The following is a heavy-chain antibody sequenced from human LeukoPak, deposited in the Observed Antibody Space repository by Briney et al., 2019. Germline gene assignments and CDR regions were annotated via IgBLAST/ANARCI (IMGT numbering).Heavy chain of an antibody. CDR2: IKEDGDEK. CDR1: GFTFSNYW. J-gene: IGHJ5*02. D-gene: IGHD6-19*01. CDR3: ARAGRGAGSPYNLFDP. V-gene: IGHV3-7*01. Sequence: PGGSLRLSCAASGFTFSNYWMNWVRQAPGKGLEWVANIKEDGDEKKYVDSVKGRFTISRDNAKESLYLQMNSLRDEDTAVYYCARAGRGAGSPYNLFDPWGQGTLVIVSS.